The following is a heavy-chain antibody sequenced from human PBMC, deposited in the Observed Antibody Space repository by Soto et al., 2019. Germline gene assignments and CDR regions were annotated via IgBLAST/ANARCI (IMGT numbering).Heavy chain of an antibody. J-gene: IGHJ4*02. CDR3: AREVWYCGAECPYYMAY. V-gene: IGHV1-46*01. CDR2: ISLRHHST. Sequence: GASVKVSCKTSGYTFVDYFIHWVRQAPLQGLEWMVIISLRHHSTSYAQKFQDRLSVTREPSSTTIYMELSSLRSEDTAVYYCAREVWYCGAECPYYMAYWAQGTTVTFSS. D-gene: IGHD2-21*01. CDR1: GYTFVDYF.